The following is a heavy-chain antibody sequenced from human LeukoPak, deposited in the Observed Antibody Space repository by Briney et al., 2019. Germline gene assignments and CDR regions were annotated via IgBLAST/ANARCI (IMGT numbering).Heavy chain of an antibody. CDR1: GFTFDDYA. V-gene: IGHV3-9*01. D-gene: IGHD3-22*01. Sequence: GGSLILSCAASGFTFDDYAMHWVRQAPGKGLEWVSGISWNSGSIGYADSVKGRFTISRDNAKNSLYLQMNSLRAEDTALYYCAKDSAYYYDSSGYSDYWGQGTLVTVSS. J-gene: IGHJ4*02. CDR3: AKDSAYYYDSSGYSDY. CDR2: ISWNSGSI.